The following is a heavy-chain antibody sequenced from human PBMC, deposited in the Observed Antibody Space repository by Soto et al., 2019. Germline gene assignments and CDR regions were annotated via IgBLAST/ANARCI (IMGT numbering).Heavy chain of an antibody. D-gene: IGHD2-2*01. J-gene: IGHJ4*02. CDR3: ARDYCSSTSCYFSY. Sequence: EVQLVESGGGLVQPGGSLRLSCAASGFTFSSYWMSWVRQAPGKGLEWVANIKQDGSEKYYVDSVKGRFTISRDNAKNSLYLKMNSLRAEDTAVYYCARDYCSSTSCYFSYWGQGTLVTVSS. V-gene: IGHV3-7*01. CDR1: GFTFSSYW. CDR2: IKQDGSEK.